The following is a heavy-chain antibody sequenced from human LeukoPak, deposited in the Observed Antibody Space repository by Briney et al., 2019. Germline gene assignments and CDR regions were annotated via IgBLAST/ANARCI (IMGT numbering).Heavy chain of an antibody. CDR2: ISWNSGSM. CDR3: AKGRYDILTGPDAFDI. D-gene: IGHD3-9*01. V-gene: IGHV3-9*01. J-gene: IGHJ3*02. Sequence: GGSLRLSCAASGFTFDDYAMHWVRQAPGKGLEWVSGISWNSGSMGYADSVKGRFTISRDNAKNSLYLQMNSLRAEDTALCYCAKGRYDILTGPDAFDIWGQGTMVTVSS. CDR1: GFTFDDYA.